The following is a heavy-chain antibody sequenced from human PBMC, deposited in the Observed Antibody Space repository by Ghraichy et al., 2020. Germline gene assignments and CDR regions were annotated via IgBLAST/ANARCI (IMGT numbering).Heavy chain of an antibody. Sequence: SETPSLTCTVSGGSISSSSYYWVWIRQPPGKGLEWIGSIYYSGSTYYNPPLKSRVTISVDTSKNQFSLKLSSVTAADTAVYYCARLGDLSVVVTAIIHYYYYGMDVWGQGNTVTVSS. J-gene: IGHJ6*02. V-gene: IGHV4-39*01. CDR2: IYYSGST. D-gene: IGHD2-21*02. CDR1: GGSISSSSYY. CDR3: ARLGDLSVVVTAIIHYYYYGMDV.